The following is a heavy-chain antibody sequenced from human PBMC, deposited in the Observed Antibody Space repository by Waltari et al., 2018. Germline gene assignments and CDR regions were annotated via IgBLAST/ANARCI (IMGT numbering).Heavy chain of an antibody. CDR2: IYHSGST. CDR3: ARQVYGDYVAEYFQH. D-gene: IGHD4-17*01. CDR1: GSSISSGYY. J-gene: IGHJ1*01. V-gene: IGHV4-38-2*01. Sequence: QVQLQESGPGLVTPSETLSLTCAVSGSSISSGYYWGCILQPPGKWLEWIGSIYHSGSTYYNPSLKSRVTISVDTSKNQFSLKLSSVTAADTAVYYCARQVYGDYVAEYFQHWGQGTLVTVSS.